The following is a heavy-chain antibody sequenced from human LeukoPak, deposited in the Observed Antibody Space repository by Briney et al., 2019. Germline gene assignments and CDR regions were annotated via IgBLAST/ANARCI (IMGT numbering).Heavy chain of an antibody. J-gene: IGHJ4*02. CDR1: GGSISSYY. CDR2: LYYSEST. V-gene: IGHV4-59*08. Sequence: SETLSLTCTVSGGSISSYYWSWIRQPPGKGLEWIGYLYYSESTNYNPSLKSRVTISVDTSKNQFSLKLSSVTAADTAVYYCARTYYDILTGYYSGGGPFDYWGQGTLVTVSS. CDR3: ARTYYDILTGYYSGGGPFDY. D-gene: IGHD3-9*01.